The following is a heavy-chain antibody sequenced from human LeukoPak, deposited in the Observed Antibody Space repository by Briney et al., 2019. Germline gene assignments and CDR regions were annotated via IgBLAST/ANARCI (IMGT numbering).Heavy chain of an antibody. J-gene: IGHJ5*02. Sequence: SETLSLTYTVSGGSISSGGYYWSWIRQHPGKGLEWIGYIYYSGSTYYNPSLKSRVTISVDTSKNQFSLKLSSVTAADTAVYYCARTDPRLGEPTWGQVTLDTVSS. CDR1: GGSISSGGYY. V-gene: IGHV4-31*03. CDR2: IYYSGST. CDR3: ARTDPRLGEPT. D-gene: IGHD1-14*01.